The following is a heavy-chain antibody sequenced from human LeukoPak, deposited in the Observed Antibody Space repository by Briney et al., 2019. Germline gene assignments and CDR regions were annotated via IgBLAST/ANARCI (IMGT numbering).Heavy chain of an antibody. CDR1: DESFNGYQ. CDR2: INHSGST. CDR3: AREGLYSSSSVSAGQKPRNDAFDI. J-gene: IGHJ3*02. Sequence: SETLSLTCVVYDESFNGYQWTWIRQPPGKGLEWIGQINHSGSTNYNPSLKSRVTISVDTSKNQFSLRLSSVTAADTAVYYCAREGLYSSSSVSAGQKPRNDAFDIWGQGTMVTVSS. D-gene: IGHD6-6*01. V-gene: IGHV4-34*01.